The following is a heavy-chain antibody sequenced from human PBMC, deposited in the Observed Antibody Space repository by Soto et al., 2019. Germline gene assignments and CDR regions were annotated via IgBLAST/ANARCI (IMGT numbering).Heavy chain of an antibody. Sequence: LSLTCTVPGGCISGYYWSWIRQPPGKGLEWIGYIFYRGNTLYNPSLQSRVTISVDTSKNQFFLGLTSVTAADTAVYYCTRHAIIPKLQYGMDVWGQGASVTVSS. V-gene: IGHV4-59*01. D-gene: IGHD1-1*01. CDR1: GGCISGYY. CDR3: TRHAIIPKLQYGMDV. J-gene: IGHJ6*02. CDR2: IFYRGNT.